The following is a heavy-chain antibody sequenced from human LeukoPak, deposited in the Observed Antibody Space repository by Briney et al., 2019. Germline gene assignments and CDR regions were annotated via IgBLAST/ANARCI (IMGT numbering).Heavy chain of an antibody. CDR3: ARDMGSSGHDY. Sequence: PGGSLRLSCAASGFTFSSYDMHWVRQATGKGLEWVSAIGTAGDTYYPGSVKGRFTISRDNAKNSLYLQMNSLRAEDTAVYYCARDMGSSGHDYWGQGTLVTVSS. J-gene: IGHJ4*02. CDR1: GFTFSSYD. V-gene: IGHV3-13*01. D-gene: IGHD1-26*01. CDR2: IGTAGDT.